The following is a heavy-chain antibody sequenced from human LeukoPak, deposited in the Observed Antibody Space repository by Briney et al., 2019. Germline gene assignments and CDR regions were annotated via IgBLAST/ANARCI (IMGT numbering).Heavy chain of an antibody. CDR2: INYGGST. CDR1: GGSFSDYY. D-gene: IGHD5-18*01. CDR3: ARGSRGYNFDY. Sequence: SETLSLTCAIYGGSFSDYYWSWIRQSPGKGLEWIGEINYGGSTNYNPSLKSRVTISVDMSKNHFSLKLTSVTAADTAVYYCARGSRGYNFDYWGQGTLVTVSS. V-gene: IGHV4-34*01. J-gene: IGHJ4*02.